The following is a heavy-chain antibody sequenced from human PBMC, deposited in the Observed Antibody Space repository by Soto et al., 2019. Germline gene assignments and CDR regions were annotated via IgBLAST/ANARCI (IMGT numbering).Heavy chain of an antibody. CDR1: GDSIKTHY. D-gene: IGHD6-19*01. J-gene: IGHJ4*02. CDR3: ARGAEQWLVPLDY. Sequence: SETLSLTCNVTGDSIKTHYWSWIRQAPGKGLEWIGYIYYSGSTYYNPSLKSRVTISVDTSKNQFSLKLSSVTAADTAVYYCARGAEQWLVPLDYWGQGTLVTVSS. CDR2: IYYSGST. V-gene: IGHV4-59*08.